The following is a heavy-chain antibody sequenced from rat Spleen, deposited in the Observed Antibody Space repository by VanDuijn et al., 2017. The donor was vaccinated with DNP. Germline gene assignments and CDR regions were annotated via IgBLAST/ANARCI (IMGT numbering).Heavy chain of an antibody. J-gene: IGHJ2*01. V-gene: IGHV3-3*01. CDR2: INNAGST. CDR1: GYSITSNHK. D-gene: IGHD5-1*01. CDR3: AIQLGVFDY. Sequence: EVQLQESGPGLVKPSQSLSLTCSVTGYSITSNHKWSWIRKFPGNELEWMGYINNAGSTNYNPSLKSRFSITRDTSKNHFFLQVNSVRNEDTATYYCAIQLGVFDYWGQGVMVIVSS.